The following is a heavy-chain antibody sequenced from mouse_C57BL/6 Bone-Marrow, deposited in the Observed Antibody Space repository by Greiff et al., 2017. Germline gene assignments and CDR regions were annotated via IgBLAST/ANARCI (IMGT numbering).Heavy chain of an antibody. CDR3: ARDWVYAMDY. Sequence: VQLQQSGAELMKPGASVKLSCKATGYPFTGHWIEWVKQRPGPGLEWIGEILPGSGSTIYNEKFKGKATFTADTSSNTAYMQLSRLTTEDSAIYYCARDWVYAMDYWGQGTSVTVSS. CDR2: ILPGSGST. V-gene: IGHV1-9*01. J-gene: IGHJ4*01. CDR1: GYPFTGHW. D-gene: IGHD4-1*01.